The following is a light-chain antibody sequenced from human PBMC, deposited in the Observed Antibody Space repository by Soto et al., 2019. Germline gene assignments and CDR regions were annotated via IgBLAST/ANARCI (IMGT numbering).Light chain of an antibody. CDR3: SSYTSTSTLVV. CDR2: EVS. CDR1: RSDVGGYNY. J-gene: IGLJ1*01. V-gene: IGLV2-14*01. Sequence: QSALTQPASVSGSPGQSITISCTGTRSDVGGYNYVSWYQQHPGRAPKLMIFEVSNRPSGVSNRFSGSKSGNTASLTISGLQAADEAEYYCSSYTSTSTLVVFGTGTKLTVL.